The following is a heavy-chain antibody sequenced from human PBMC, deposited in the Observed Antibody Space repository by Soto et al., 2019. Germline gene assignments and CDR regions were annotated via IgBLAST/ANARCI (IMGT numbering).Heavy chain of an antibody. CDR3: AREGDQITSYYYGMDV. CDR2: NSAYNGNT. D-gene: IGHD3-16*01. V-gene: IGHV1-18*04. CDR1: GYTFTSYG. J-gene: IGHJ6*02. Sequence: QVQLVQSGAEVKKPGASGKVSCKASGYTFTSYGISWVRQAPGQGLEWMGWNSAYNGNTNYAQKLQGRVTMTTDTSTSTAYMELRSLRSDDTAVYYCAREGDQITSYYYGMDVWGQGTTVTVSS.